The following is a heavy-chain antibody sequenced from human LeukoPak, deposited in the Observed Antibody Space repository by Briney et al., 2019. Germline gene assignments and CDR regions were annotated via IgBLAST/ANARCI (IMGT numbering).Heavy chain of an antibody. V-gene: IGHV4-30-4*07. D-gene: IGHD5-24*01. CDR2: IYYSGST. CDR3: ARRRDGYNWRPLPQRAGFDY. Sequence: SQTLSLTCAVSGGSISSGGYSWSWIRQPPGKGLEWIGYIYYSGSTYYNPSLKSRVTISVDTSKNQFSLKLSSVTAADTAVYYCARRRDGYNWRPLPQRAGFDYWGQGTLVTVSS. J-gene: IGHJ4*02. CDR1: GGSISSGGYS.